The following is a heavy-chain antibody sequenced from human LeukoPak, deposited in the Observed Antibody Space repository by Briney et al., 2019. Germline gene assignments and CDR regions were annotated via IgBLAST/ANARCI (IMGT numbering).Heavy chain of an antibody. V-gene: IGHV4-39*07. D-gene: IGHD3-22*01. Sequence: SETLSLTCTVSGGSISNYYWSWIRQPPGKGLEWIGSIYYSGSTYYNPSLKSRVTISVDTSKNQFSLKLSSVTAADTAVYYCASRLGWGQGTLVTVSS. J-gene: IGHJ4*02. CDR1: GGSISNYY. CDR3: ASRLG. CDR2: IYYSGST.